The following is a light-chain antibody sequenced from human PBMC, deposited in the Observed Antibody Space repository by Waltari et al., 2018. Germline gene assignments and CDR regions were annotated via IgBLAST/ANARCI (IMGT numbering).Light chain of an antibody. CDR3: QVWDSSSDWV. CDR2: YDS. J-gene: IGLJ3*02. CDR1: NIGSKS. V-gene: IGLV3-21*04. Sequence: SYVLTQTPSVSVAPGKTARINCVGKNIGSKSMHSYQQKPGLAPVLVIYYDSDRPSGIPERFSGSNSGSTATLTISRVEAGDEADYYCQVWDSSSDWVFGGGTKLTVL.